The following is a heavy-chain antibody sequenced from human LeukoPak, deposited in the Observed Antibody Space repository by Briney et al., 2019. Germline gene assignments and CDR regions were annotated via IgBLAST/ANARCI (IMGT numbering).Heavy chain of an antibody. CDR2: INHSGST. V-gene: IGHV4-34*01. D-gene: IGHD3-10*01. CDR1: GGSFSGYY. J-gene: IGHJ6*02. Sequence: SETLSLTCAVYGGSFSGYYWSWIRQPPGKGLEWIGEINHSGSTNYNPSLKSRVTMSVDTSKNQFSLKLSSVTAADTAVYYCAGGGGSGSYYNAIYYYYYGMDVWGQGTTVTVSS. CDR3: AGGGGSGSYYNAIYYYYYGMDV.